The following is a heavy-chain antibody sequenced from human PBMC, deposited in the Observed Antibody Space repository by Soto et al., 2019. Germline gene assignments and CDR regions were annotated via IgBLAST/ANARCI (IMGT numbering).Heavy chain of an antibody. CDR2: IYYSGST. Sequence: SETLSLTCTVSGGSVSSGSYYWSWIRQPPGKGLEWIGYIYYSGSTNYNHSLKNRVTISVDTSKKQFSLKLSSVTAADTAVYYCASFPVLRYFDWLLGYFQHWGQGTLVTVSS. D-gene: IGHD3-9*01. J-gene: IGHJ1*01. CDR3: ASFPVLRYFDWLLGYFQH. V-gene: IGHV4-61*01. CDR1: GGSVSSGSYY.